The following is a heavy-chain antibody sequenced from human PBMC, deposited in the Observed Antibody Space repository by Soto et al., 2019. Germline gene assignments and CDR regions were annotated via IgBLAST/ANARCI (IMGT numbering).Heavy chain of an antibody. Sequence: PGGSLRLSCAASGFTFSSYAMSWVRQAPGKGLEWVSAISGSGGSTYYADSVKGRFTISRDNSKNTLYLQMNSLRAEDTAVYYCAKDESEDIVLMVYAIFPPSEYNWFDPWGQGTLVTVSS. CDR3: AKDESEDIVLMVYAIFPPSEYNWFDP. J-gene: IGHJ5*02. V-gene: IGHV3-23*01. CDR2: ISGSGGST. D-gene: IGHD2-8*01. CDR1: GFTFSSYA.